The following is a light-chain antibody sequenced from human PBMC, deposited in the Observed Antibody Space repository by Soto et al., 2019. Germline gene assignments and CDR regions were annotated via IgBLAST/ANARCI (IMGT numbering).Light chain of an antibody. CDR2: DAS. V-gene: IGKV1-33*01. Sequence: DFQMTQSPSSLSASVGDRVTITCQASQGINTNLNWYQQKPGKAPNLLIFDASNLEAGVPSRFSGIAYRTYFTYTISSLQPKDTATYHYQQYDNLPPTFGGGTKVEI. CDR3: QQYDNLPPT. CDR1: QGINTN. J-gene: IGKJ4*01.